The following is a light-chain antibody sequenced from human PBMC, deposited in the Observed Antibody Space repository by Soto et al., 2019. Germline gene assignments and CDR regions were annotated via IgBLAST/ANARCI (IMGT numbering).Light chain of an antibody. V-gene: IGKV3-20*01. CDR3: QKSGTSEII. J-gene: IGKJ5*01. Sequence: EFVLTQSPGTLSLSPGERATLSCRASQSLTNSFIAWYQPRPGQAPRLLIYDTSSRASGIPDRFRGSGSRTDFTLTIRRLATEDFAVFHCQKSGTSEIIFGQGTRLEIK. CDR1: QSLTNSF. CDR2: DTS.